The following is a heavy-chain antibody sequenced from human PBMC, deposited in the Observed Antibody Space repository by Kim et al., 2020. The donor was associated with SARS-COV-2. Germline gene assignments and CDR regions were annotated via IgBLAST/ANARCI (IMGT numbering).Heavy chain of an antibody. CDR1: GFTFSSYS. J-gene: IGHJ4*02. CDR2: ISSSSSTI. CDR3: ASLNDYFDY. V-gene: IGHV3-48*01. Sequence: GGSLRLSCAASGFTFSSYSMNWVRQAPGKGLEWVSYISSSSSTIYYADSVKGRFTISRDNAKNSLYLQMNSLRAEDTAVYYCASLNDYFDYWGQGTLVTVSP.